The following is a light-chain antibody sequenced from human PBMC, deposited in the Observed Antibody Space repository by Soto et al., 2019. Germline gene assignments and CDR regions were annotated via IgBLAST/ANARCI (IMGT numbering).Light chain of an antibody. CDR1: KLGDKY. Sequence: SYELTQPPSVSVSPAQTASITCSGDKLGDKYASWYQQKPGQSPVLVIHEDYKRPSGIPERFSGANSGNTATLTISGSQATDEAVYYCQAWDSSTVVFGGGTKVTVL. CDR2: EDY. V-gene: IGLV3-1*01. J-gene: IGLJ2*01. CDR3: QAWDSSTVV.